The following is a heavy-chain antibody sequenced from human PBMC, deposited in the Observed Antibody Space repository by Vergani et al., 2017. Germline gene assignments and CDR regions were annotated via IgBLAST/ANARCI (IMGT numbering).Heavy chain of an antibody. D-gene: IGHD4-11*01. CDR3: ARVNTETNGHLYYYYYMDV. CDR2: IDHTGRP. V-gene: IGHV4-34*01. CDR1: GGSFTSYH. J-gene: IGHJ6*03. Sequence: QVHLHQLGGGLLNPSETLSLTCVVNGGSFTSYHWTWIRQSPGEGLEWVGDIDHTGRPDYNPSLKSRLTMSVDKSRNQFSLTLNSVTATDTAIYFCARVNTETNGHLYYYYYMDVWGQGTAVTVS.